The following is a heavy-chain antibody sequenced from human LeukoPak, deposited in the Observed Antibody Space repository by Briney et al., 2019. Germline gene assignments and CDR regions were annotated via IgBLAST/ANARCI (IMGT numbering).Heavy chain of an antibody. D-gene: IGHD3-22*01. CDR3: TTGDTYYYDSSGSNPSDY. Sequence: GGSLRLSCAASGFTFSNAWMSWVRQAPGKGLEWVGRIKSKTDGGTTDYAAPVKGRFTISRDDSKNTLYLQMNSLKTEDTAVYYCTTGDTYYYDSSGSNPSDYWGQGTLVTVSS. CDR1: GFTFSNAW. CDR2: IKSKTDGGTT. V-gene: IGHV3-15*01. J-gene: IGHJ4*02.